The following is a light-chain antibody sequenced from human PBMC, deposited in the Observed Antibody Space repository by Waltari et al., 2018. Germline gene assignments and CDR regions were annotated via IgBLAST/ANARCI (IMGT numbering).Light chain of an antibody. CDR1: QSVSSY. V-gene: IGKV3-11*01. J-gene: IGKJ4*01. Sequence: EIVLTQSPATLSLSPGERATLSCRASQSVSSYLAWYQQKPGQAPRLLIYEASARATGIPARFSGSGAGTEFTLTISSLEPEDFAVYYCQQRSTWPLTFGGGTKVEIK. CDR3: QQRSTWPLT. CDR2: EAS.